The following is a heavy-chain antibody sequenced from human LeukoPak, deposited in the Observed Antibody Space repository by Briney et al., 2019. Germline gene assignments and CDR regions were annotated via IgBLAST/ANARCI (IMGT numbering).Heavy chain of an antibody. D-gene: IGHD6-13*01. J-gene: IGHJ4*02. CDR1: GFTFSDYY. CDR3: AKDRVTAAGYYFDY. Sequence: GGSLRLSCAASGFTFSDYYMSWIRQAPGKGLEWVSYISSSGSTIYYADSVKGRFTISRDNAKNSLYLQMTSLRAEDTAVYYCAKDRVTAAGYYFDYWGQGTLVTVSS. CDR2: ISSSGSTI. V-gene: IGHV3-11*04.